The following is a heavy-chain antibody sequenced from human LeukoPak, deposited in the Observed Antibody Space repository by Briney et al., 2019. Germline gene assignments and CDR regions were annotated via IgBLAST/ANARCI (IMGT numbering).Heavy chain of an antibody. CDR2: IKHDGSEK. CDR3: ARDVGIAVFEDAFDI. J-gene: IGHJ3*02. V-gene: IGHV3-7*01. D-gene: IGHD6-19*01. Sequence: GGSLRLSCAASGFTFSSYWMSWVRQAPGRGLEWVANIKHDGSEKYYVDSVKGRFTISRDNAKNSLYLQMNSLRAEDTAVYYCARDVGIAVFEDAFDIWGQGTMVTVSS. CDR1: GFTFSSYW.